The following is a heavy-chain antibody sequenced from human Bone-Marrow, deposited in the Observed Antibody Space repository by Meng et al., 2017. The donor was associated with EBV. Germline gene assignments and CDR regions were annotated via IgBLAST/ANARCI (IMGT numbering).Heavy chain of an antibody. CDR3: ASESGRGYTPDY. D-gene: IGHD3-10*01. J-gene: IGHJ4*02. CDR1: GGTFTSDA. V-gene: IGHV1-69*01. CDR2: LIPMSGAP. Sequence: GQVGQSGAEVRKPGSSVTVSCKTSGGTFTSDAISWVRQAPGQGLEWMGGLIPMSGAPNYAQKFQGRITITADESTSTHYMDLSSLRSEDTAVYYCASESGRGYTPDYWGQGTLVTVSS.